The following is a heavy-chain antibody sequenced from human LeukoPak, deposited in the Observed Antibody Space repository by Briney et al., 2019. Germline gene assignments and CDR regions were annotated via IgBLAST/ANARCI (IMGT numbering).Heavy chain of an antibody. Sequence: GGALRLSCEASGFAFTSYAMSWVRQAPGKGLEWVSAISGSGGSTYHADSVKGRFTISRDNSKNTLYLQMNSLRAEDTAVYYCAKMGVVAARPRTFDYWGQGTLVTVSS. CDR1: GFAFTSYA. D-gene: IGHD6-6*01. J-gene: IGHJ4*02. CDR3: AKMGVVAARPRTFDY. V-gene: IGHV3-23*01. CDR2: ISGSGGST.